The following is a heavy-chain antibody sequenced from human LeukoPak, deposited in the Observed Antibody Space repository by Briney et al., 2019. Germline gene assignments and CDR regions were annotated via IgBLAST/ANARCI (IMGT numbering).Heavy chain of an antibody. Sequence: ASVKVSCKASGYRFTSYDINWVRQATGQGLEWMGWMNPTSGYTGYAQKFQGRVTMTRDTSISTAYMELSGLRFEDTAVYYCARVDGPIDCWGQGTLVTVSS. V-gene: IGHV1-8*01. CDR3: ARVDGPIDC. J-gene: IGHJ4*02. CDR1: GYRFTSYD. CDR2: MNPTSGYT. D-gene: IGHD2-15*01.